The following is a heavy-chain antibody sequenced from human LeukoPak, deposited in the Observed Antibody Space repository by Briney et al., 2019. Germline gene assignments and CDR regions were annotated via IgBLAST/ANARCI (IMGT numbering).Heavy chain of an antibody. V-gene: IGHV3-7*01. CDR3: ARDHYYESSGYYAYYYMDV. J-gene: IGHJ6*03. Sequence: GGSLRLPCAASGFRFSTYWMSWVRQAPGKGLEWVANIKQDGSEKYYVDSVKGRFTISRDNAKNSLYLQMNSLRAEDTAVYYCARDHYYESSGYYAYYYMDVWGKGTTVTVSS. CDR2: IKQDGSEK. D-gene: IGHD3-22*01. CDR1: GFRFSTYW.